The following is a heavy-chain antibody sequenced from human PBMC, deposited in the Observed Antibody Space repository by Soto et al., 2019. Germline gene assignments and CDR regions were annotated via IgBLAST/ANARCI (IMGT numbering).Heavy chain of an antibody. CDR1: GFTFSSYW. CDR3: ARTMTTVVTTYWYFDL. Sequence: GGSLRLSCAASGFTFSSYWMHWVRQAPGKGLVWVSRINSDGSSTSYADSVKGRFTISRDNAKNTLYLQMNRLRAEDTAVYYCARTMTTVVTTYWYFDLWGRGTLVTVSS. CDR2: INSDGSST. J-gene: IGHJ2*01. D-gene: IGHD4-17*01. V-gene: IGHV3-74*01.